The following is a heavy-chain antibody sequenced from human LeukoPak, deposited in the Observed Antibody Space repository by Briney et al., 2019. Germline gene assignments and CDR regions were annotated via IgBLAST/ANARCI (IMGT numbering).Heavy chain of an antibody. CDR3: ATAYCGGDCRSYFDY. CDR2: FDPEDGET. CDR1: GYTLTELS. D-gene: IGHD2-21*02. J-gene: IGHJ4*02. Sequence: GASVKVSCKVSGYTLTELSMHWVRQAPGKGLGWMGGFDPEDGETIYAQKFQGRVTMTEDTSTDTAYMELSSLRSEDTAVYYCATAYCGGDCRSYFDYWGQGTLVTVSS. V-gene: IGHV1-24*01.